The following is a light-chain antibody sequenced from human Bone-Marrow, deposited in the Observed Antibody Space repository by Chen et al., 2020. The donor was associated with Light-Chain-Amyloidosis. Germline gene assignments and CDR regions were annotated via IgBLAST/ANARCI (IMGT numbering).Light chain of an antibody. V-gene: IGLV2-14*03. J-gene: IGLJ1*01. Sequence: QSALPQPASVSGSPGQSITISCTGSSSDVGGYDYVSWYQHHPGKAPKLMIFDVSDRPSGVSSRFSGSKSGSTASLTISGLQAEDEADYYCSSYTFSSTLVVFGTGTKVTVL. CDR1: SSDVGGYDY. CDR2: DVS. CDR3: SSYTFSSTLVV.